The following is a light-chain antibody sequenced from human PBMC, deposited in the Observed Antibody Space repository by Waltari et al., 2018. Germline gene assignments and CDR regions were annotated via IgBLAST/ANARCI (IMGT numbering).Light chain of an antibody. V-gene: IGKV3-20*01. CDR1: QSVGRT. CDR2: GAS. J-gene: IGKJ1*01. Sequence: SCRTSQSVGRTLAWYQQKPGQAPRLLIYGASIRATGIPDRFSGSGSGTDFSLTISRLEPEDVAVYYCQHYVRLPVTFGQGTKVEIK. CDR3: QHYVRLPVT.